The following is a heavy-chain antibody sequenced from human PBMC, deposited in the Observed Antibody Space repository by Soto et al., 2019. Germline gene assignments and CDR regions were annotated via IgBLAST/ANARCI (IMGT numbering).Heavy chain of an antibody. V-gene: IGHV1-3*01. CDR3: ARKAMITFGGVKHIDHDYGMDV. D-gene: IGHD3-16*01. CDR2: INAGNGNT. J-gene: IGHJ6*02. Sequence: GASVKVSCKASGYTFTSYAMHWVRQAPGQRLEWMGWINAGNGNTKYSQKFQGRVTITRDTSASTAYMELSSLRSEDTAVYYCARKAMITFGGVKHIDHDYGMDVWGQGTTVTVSS. CDR1: GYTFTSYA.